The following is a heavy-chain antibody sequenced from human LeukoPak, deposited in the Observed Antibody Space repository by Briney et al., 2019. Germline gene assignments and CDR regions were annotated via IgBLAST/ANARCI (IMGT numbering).Heavy chain of an antibody. J-gene: IGHJ5*02. CDR2: ISYDGSNK. Sequence: GRSLGLSCAASGFTFSSYAMHWVRQAPGKGLEWVAVISYDGSNKYYADSVKGRFTISRDNSKNTLYLQMNSLRAEDTAVYYCARDSTDDSWFDPWGQGTLVTVSS. CDR1: GFTFSSYA. D-gene: IGHD2-2*01. V-gene: IGHV3-30-3*01. CDR3: ARDSTDDSWFDP.